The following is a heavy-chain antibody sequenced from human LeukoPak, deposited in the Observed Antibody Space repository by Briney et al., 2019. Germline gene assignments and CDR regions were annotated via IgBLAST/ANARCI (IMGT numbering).Heavy chain of an antibody. D-gene: IGHD6-19*01. Sequence: PGGSLRLSCAASGFTFSNYAMHWVRQAPGKGLEWVAVISYDGSNKYYADSVKGRFTISRDNSKNTLYLQMNSLRAEDTAVYYCARDAHVAGIDYWGQGTLVTVSS. CDR1: GFTFSNYA. CDR2: ISYDGSNK. J-gene: IGHJ4*02. CDR3: ARDAHVAGIDY. V-gene: IGHV3-30*04.